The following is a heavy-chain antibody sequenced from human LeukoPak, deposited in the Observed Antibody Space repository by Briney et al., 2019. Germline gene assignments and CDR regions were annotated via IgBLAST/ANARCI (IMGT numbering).Heavy chain of an antibody. CDR1: AFTFSSYA. CDR2: ISGSGAST. V-gene: IGHV3-23*01. Sequence: GPSLRLSCAAAAFTFSSYAIGSVRQPPRNGLELVSAISGSGASTDYADSVKGRFTLSRDKSKNTLYLQMNSLRAEDTAVYSCAKDRPGYSGYGRTYFDYWGQETLVTVSS. J-gene: IGHJ4*02. D-gene: IGHD5-12*01. CDR3: AKDRPGYSGYGRTYFDY.